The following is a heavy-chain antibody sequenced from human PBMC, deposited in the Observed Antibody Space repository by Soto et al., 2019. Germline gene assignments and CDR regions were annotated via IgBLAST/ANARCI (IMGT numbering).Heavy chain of an antibody. Sequence: ASVNVSCKASGYTFTSYAMHWVRQAPLQRLEWMGWINAYNGNTKYSQKFQGRVTMTTDTSTSTAYMELRSLRSDDTAVYYCARGSLFTVRYYYGMDVWGQGTTVTVSS. V-gene: IGHV1-3*01. D-gene: IGHD4-17*01. CDR2: INAYNGNT. CDR3: ARGSLFTVRYYYGMDV. CDR1: GYTFTSYA. J-gene: IGHJ6*02.